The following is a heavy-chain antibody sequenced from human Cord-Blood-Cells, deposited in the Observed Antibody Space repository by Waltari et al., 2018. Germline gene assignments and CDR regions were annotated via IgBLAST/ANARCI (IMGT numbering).Heavy chain of an antibody. J-gene: IGHJ4*02. V-gene: IGHV3-30*18. Sequence: QVQLVESGGGVVQPGRSLRLSCAASGFTFSSYGMHWVRQAPGKGLEGVAVISYDGSNKYYADSVKGRFTISRDNSKNTLYLQMNSLRAEDTAVYYCAKGSADYWGQGTLVTVSS. CDR1: GFTFSSYG. CDR3: AKGSADY. CDR2: ISYDGSNK.